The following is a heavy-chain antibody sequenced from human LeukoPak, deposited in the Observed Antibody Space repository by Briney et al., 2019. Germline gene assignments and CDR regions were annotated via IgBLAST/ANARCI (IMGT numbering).Heavy chain of an antibody. Sequence: GGSLRLSCPASGFIFSSYGMHWVRQAPGKGLEWVTFTRYDGGSKYYADSVKGRFTISRDNSKNTLHLQMNSLRPEDTAVYYCAKEGSTSPFDYWGQGTLVTVSS. D-gene: IGHD1-26*01. CDR2: TRYDGGSK. CDR1: GFIFSSYG. J-gene: IGHJ4*02. V-gene: IGHV3-30*02. CDR3: AKEGSTSPFDY.